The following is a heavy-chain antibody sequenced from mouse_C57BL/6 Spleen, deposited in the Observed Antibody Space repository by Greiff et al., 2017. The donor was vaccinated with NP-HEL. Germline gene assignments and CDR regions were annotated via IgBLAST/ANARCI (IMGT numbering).Heavy chain of an antibody. CDR3: ARGGHLVRRLYYFDY. CDR2: IYPGGGNT. Sequence: VKLQESGAELVRPGTSVKMSCKASGYTFTNYWIGWAKQRPGHGLEWIGDIYPGGGNTNYNEKFKGKATLTADKSSSTAYMQFSSLTSEDSAIYYCARGGHLVRRLYYFDYWGQGTTLTVSS. D-gene: IGHD1-1*01. J-gene: IGHJ2*01. V-gene: IGHV1-63*01. CDR1: GYTFTNYW.